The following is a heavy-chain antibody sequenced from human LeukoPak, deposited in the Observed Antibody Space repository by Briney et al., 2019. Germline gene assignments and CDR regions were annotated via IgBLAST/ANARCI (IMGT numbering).Heavy chain of an antibody. D-gene: IGHD3-9*01. CDR3: AREFSYDILTGYPNWFDP. V-gene: IGHV7-4-1*02. Sequence: ASVKVSCKASGYTFTSYAMNWVRQAPGQRLEWMGWINTNTGNPTYAQGFTGRFVFSLDTSVSTAYLQISSLKAEDTAVYYCAREFSYDILTGYPNWFDPWGQGTLVTVSS. CDR1: GYTFTSYA. J-gene: IGHJ5*02. CDR2: INTNTGNP.